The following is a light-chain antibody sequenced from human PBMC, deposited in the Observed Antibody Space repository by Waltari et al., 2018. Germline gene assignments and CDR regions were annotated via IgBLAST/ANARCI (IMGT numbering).Light chain of an antibody. CDR3: QHYVNLPVT. CDR1: QCVSRA. CDR2: AAS. Sequence: DIVLTQSPGTLSLSPGERATLSCRASQCVSRALAWYQQKPGQAPRLLIYAASTRATGVPDRFSGSGSGTDFSLTISRLDPEDFAVYYCQHYVNLPVTFGQGTKVEI. V-gene: IGKV3-20*01. J-gene: IGKJ1*01.